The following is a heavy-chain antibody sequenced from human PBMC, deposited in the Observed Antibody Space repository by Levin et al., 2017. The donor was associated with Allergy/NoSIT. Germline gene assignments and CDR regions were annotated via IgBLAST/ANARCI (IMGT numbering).Heavy chain of an antibody. Sequence: ASVKVSCKASGYTFSTYAMHWVRQAPGQRLEWMGWINVGNGNTKYSQKFQGRVTITRDTSASIAYMELNSLRSEDTAVYYCARDTPLTDQFYYYGMDVWGRGTTVTVSS. J-gene: IGHJ6*02. CDR3: ARDTPLTDQFYYYGMDV. D-gene: IGHD3-10*01. V-gene: IGHV1-3*01. CDR1: GYTFSTYA. CDR2: INVGNGNT.